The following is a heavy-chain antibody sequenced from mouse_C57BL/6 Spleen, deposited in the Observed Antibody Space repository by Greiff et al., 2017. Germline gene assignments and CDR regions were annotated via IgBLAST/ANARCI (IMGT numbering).Heavy chain of an antibody. J-gene: IGHJ3*01. CDR1: GYTFTSYG. D-gene: IGHD2-4*01. CDR3: ARHDYDTWFAY. CDR2: IYPRSGNT. V-gene: IGHV1-81*01. Sequence: VKLMESGAELARPGASVKLSCKASGYTFTSYGISWVKQRTGQGLEWIGEIYPRSGNTYYNEKFKGKATLTADKSSSTAYMELRSLTSEDSAVYVCARHDYDTWFAYWGQGTLVTVSA.